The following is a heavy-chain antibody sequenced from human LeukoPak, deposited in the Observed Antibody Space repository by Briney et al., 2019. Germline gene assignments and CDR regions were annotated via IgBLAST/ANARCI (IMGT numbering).Heavy chain of an antibody. V-gene: IGHV1-69*04. J-gene: IGHJ4*02. CDR2: IIPILGIA. D-gene: IGHD3-10*01. CDR1: GGTFSSYG. CDR3: ARGRSITMVRGVNISPFDY. Sequence: SVKVSCKASGGTFSSYGISWVRQAPGQGLEWMGRIIPILGIANYAQKFQGRVTITADKSTSTAYMELSSLRSEDTAVYYCARGRSITMVRGVNISPFDYWGQGTLVTVSS.